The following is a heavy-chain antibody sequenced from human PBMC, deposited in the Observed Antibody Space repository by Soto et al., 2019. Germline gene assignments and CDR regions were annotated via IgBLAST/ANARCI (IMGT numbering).Heavy chain of an antibody. V-gene: IGHV3-30*03. Sequence: QVQLVESGGGVVQPGRSLRLSCAASGFTFSSYGMHWVRQAPGKGLEWVAVISYDGSNKYYADSVKGRFTISRDNSKNTLYLQMNSLRAEDTAVYYCAIDSEGFDYWGQGTLFTVSS. CDR2: ISYDGSNK. CDR3: AIDSEGFDY. CDR1: GFTFSSYG. J-gene: IGHJ4*02.